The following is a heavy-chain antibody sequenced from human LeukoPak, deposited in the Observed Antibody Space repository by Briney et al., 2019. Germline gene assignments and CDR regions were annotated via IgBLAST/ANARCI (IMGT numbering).Heavy chain of an antibody. CDR2: ISWNSGSI. J-gene: IGHJ4*02. CDR3: ARDYPSSGWYRVGRYFDY. Sequence: PGGSLRLSCAASGFTFDDYAMHWVRQAPGKGLEWVSGISWNSGSIGYADSVKGRFTISRDNAKNSLYLQMNSLRAEDTAVYYCARDYPSSGWYRVGRYFDYWGQGTLVTVSS. D-gene: IGHD6-19*01. CDR1: GFTFDDYA. V-gene: IGHV3-9*01.